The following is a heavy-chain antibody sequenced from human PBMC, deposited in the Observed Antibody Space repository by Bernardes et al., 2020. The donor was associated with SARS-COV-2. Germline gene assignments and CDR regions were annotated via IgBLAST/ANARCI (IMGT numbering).Heavy chain of an antibody. V-gene: IGHV4-30-2*01. J-gene: IGHJ3*02. CDR2: IYQSGRT. CDR1: GGSITSGGYS. Sequence: SETLSLTCAVFGGSITSGGYSWSWIRQPPGKGLEWIGYIYQSGRTYYNPSLKSRVTISGDWSKNEFSLKLTSVTAADTAVYYCARGGGSGSNYYAFNIWGQGKMVTVSS. D-gene: IGHD1-7*01. CDR3: ARGGGSGSNYYAFNI.